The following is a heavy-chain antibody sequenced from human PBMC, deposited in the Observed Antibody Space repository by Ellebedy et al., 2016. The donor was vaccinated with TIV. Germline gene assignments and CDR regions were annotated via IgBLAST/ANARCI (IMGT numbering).Heavy chain of an antibody. CDR2: ISSSSSNI. Sequence: PGGSLRLSCAASGFSFSKHFMSWVRQAPGKGLEWISYISSSSSNIYYADSVKGRFTISRDNAKNSMYLQVNSLKAEDTAVYYCARDASNRGDLDYWGQGTLVTVSS. D-gene: IGHD3-16*01. CDR3: ARDASNRGDLDY. V-gene: IGHV3-21*05. CDR1: GFSFSKHF. J-gene: IGHJ4*02.